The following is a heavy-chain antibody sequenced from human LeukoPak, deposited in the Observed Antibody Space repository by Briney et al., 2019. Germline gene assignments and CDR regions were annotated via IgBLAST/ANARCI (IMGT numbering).Heavy chain of an antibody. Sequence: GGSLRLSCTASGFTFGDYAMSWFRQAPGKGLEWVGFIRSKAYGGTTEYAASVKGRFTISRDDSKSIAYLQMNSLKTEDTAVYYCTRVGDSSGWYPYYYYGMDVWGQGTTVTVSS. CDR3: TRVGDSSGWYPYYYYGMDV. V-gene: IGHV3-49*03. CDR1: GFTFGDYA. D-gene: IGHD6-19*01. J-gene: IGHJ6*02. CDR2: IRSKAYGGTT.